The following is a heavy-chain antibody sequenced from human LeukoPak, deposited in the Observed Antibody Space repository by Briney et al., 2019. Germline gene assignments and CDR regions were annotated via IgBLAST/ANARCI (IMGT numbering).Heavy chain of an antibody. V-gene: IGHV3-33*01. Sequence: PGGSLRLSCAASGFTFSSYGMHWVRQAPGKGLECVAVIWYDGSNKYYADSVKGRFTISRDNSKNTLYLQMNSLRAEDTAVYYCARVYCGGDCSSFQHWGQGTLVTVSS. CDR3: ARVYCGGDCSSFQH. J-gene: IGHJ1*01. D-gene: IGHD2-21*02. CDR2: IWYDGSNK. CDR1: GFTFSSYG.